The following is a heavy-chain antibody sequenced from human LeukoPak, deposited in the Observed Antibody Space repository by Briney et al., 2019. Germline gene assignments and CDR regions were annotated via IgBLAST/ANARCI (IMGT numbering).Heavy chain of an antibody. J-gene: IGHJ4*02. Sequence: GGSLRLSCAASGFTFSSYSMNWVRQAPGKGLEWVSSISSSSYIYYADSVKGRFPISRDNAKNSLYLQMNSLRAEDTAGYYCASCSGGSCYLDYWGQGTLVTVSS. CDR1: GFTFSSYS. CDR3: ASCSGGSCYLDY. V-gene: IGHV3-21*01. D-gene: IGHD2-15*01. CDR2: ISSSSYI.